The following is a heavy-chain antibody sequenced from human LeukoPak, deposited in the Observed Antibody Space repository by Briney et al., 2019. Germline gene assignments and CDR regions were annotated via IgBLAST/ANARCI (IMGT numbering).Heavy chain of an antibody. D-gene: IGHD6-13*01. CDR1: GFTFSSEA. V-gene: IGHV3-23*01. CDR2: ISPAGGTT. CDR3: ARAMAAAEDY. J-gene: IGHJ4*02. Sequence: GGSLRLSCAVSGFTFSSEAMGWVRQLPGGGLEWVSTISPAGGTTYYAESMKGRFTISRDNSKSTLYLQMNSLRVEDTAVYYCARAMAAAEDYWGQGTLVTVSS.